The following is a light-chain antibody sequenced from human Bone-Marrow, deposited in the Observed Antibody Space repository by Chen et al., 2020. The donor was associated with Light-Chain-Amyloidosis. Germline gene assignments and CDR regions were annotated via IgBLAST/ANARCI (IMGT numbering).Light chain of an antibody. J-gene: IGKJ4*01. Sequence: EIVMTQTPTTPSVPPGESATLSCRASQSVGDNFAWYQQRPGQAPRLLIYRAYTRATVIPARFSGSGSGTDFTLTISSLQPEDFAVYYCQQHYAWPLTFGGGTKVEI. V-gene: IGKV3-15*01. CDR3: QQHYAWPLT. CDR2: RAY. CDR1: QSVGDN.